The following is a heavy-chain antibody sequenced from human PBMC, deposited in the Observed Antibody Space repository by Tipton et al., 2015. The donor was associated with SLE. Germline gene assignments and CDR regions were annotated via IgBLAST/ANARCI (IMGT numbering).Heavy chain of an antibody. CDR3: ARRYYDFWSGYSPVGY. J-gene: IGHJ4*02. CDR1: GFTFSSYE. V-gene: IGHV3-48*03. D-gene: IGHD3-3*01. Sequence: SLRLFCAASGFTFSSYEMNWVRQAPGKGLEWVSYISSSDTTIYYADSVKGRFTIARDNAKNSLYLQMNSLRAEDTAVYYCARRYYDFWSGYSPVGYWGQGTLVTVSS. CDR2: ISSSDTTI.